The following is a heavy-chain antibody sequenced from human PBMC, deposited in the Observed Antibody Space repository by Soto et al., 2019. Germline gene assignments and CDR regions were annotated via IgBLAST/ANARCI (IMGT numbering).Heavy chain of an antibody. Sequence: QVQLVQSGAEVKKPGASVQVSCKASGYTFTSYALHWVRQARGERPEWMGWINAVNGDTKYSKKFQGRVTITRDTSASTGYMELSSLRSEDTAVYYCGRSVVGATGEILYNAMDVWGQGTTVTVSS. CDR1: GYTFTSYA. J-gene: IGHJ6*02. D-gene: IGHD1-26*01. CDR2: INAVNGDT. CDR3: GRSVVGATGEILYNAMDV. V-gene: IGHV1-3*01.